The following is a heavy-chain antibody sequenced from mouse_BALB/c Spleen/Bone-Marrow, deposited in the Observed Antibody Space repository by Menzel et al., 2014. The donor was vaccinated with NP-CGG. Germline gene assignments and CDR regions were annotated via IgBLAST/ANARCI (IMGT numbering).Heavy chain of an antibody. CDR1: GFNVKDTY. Sequence: VQLQQSGAELVKPGASVKLSCTASGFNVKDTYMHWVKQRPEQGLEWIGRIDPANGNTKYDPKFQGKATITADTSSNTAYLQLSSLTSEDTAVYYCARGYCDYVYAMDYWGQGTSVTVSS. J-gene: IGHJ4*01. CDR3: ARGYCDYVYAMDY. CDR2: IDPANGNT. V-gene: IGHV14-3*02. D-gene: IGHD2-4*01.